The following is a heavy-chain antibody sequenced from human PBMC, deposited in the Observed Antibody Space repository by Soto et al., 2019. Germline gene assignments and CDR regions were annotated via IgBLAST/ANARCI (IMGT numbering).Heavy chain of an antibody. J-gene: IGHJ5*02. D-gene: IGHD1-1*01. CDR1: GFTFSSDA. V-gene: IGHV3-23*01. Sequence: EVQLLESGGGLVQPGGSLRLSCAASGFTFSSDAMSWVRQAPGKGLELVSTISGSGGSTYYADSVKCRFTISRDNSKNTLYLQMDSLRAEDTAVYYCAKDRTTTGTTVRFDPWGQGTLVTVSS. CDR2: ISGSGGST. CDR3: AKDRTTTGTTVRFDP.